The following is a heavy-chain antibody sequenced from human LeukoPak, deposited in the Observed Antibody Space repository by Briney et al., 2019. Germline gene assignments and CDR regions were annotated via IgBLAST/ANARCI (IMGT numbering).Heavy chain of an antibody. CDR3: ANGGVAGFDY. V-gene: IGHV3-23*01. CDR1: GFTFGDSS. J-gene: IGHJ4*02. Sequence: GGSLRLSCTASGFTFGDSSMSWFRQAPGKGLEWVSAISGSGGSTYYADSVKGRFTISRDNSKNTLYLQMNSLRAEDTAVYYCANGGVAGFDYWGQGTLVTVSS. D-gene: IGHD2-15*01. CDR2: ISGSGGST.